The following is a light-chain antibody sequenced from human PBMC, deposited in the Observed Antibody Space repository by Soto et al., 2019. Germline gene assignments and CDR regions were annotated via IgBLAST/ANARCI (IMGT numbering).Light chain of an antibody. J-gene: IGKJ2*01. Sequence: DILMTQSPSSLSASVGDRVTITCRASQGISNYLAWYQQKPGKVPKLLIYAASTLHTGVPSRFSGSGSGTDFTLTISSLQPEDVATYYCQKYNSDPHTFGQGTKLEIK. CDR1: QGISNY. CDR3: QKYNSDPHT. V-gene: IGKV1-27*01. CDR2: AAS.